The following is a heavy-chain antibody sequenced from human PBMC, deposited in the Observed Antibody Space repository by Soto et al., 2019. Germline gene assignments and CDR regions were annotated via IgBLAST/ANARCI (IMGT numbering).Heavy chain of an antibody. V-gene: IGHV3-73*01. D-gene: IGHD2-2*01. CDR2: IRSKANSYAT. CDR3: TGPAAISGPYMDV. CDR1: GFTFSGSA. Sequence: EVQLVESGGGLVQPGGSLKLSCAASGFTFSGSAMHWVRQASGKGLEWVGRIRSKANSYATAYAASVKGRFTISRDDSKNTAYLQMNSLKTEDTAVYYCTGPAAISGPYMDVWGKGTTVTVSS. J-gene: IGHJ6*03.